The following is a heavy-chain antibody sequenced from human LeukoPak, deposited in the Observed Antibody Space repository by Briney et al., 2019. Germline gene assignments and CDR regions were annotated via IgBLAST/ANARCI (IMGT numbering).Heavy chain of an antibody. CDR1: GGSISSGGYY. J-gene: IGHJ5*02. CDR2: IYYSGST. CDR3: ARVQQPKRIWFDP. D-gene: IGHD6-13*01. Sequence: SETLSLTCTVSGGSISSGGYYWSWIRQPPGKGLEWIGYIYYSGSTYYNPSLKSRVTISVDTSKNQFSLKLSSVTAADTAVYYCARVQQPKRIWFDPWGQGTLVTVSS. V-gene: IGHV4-31*03.